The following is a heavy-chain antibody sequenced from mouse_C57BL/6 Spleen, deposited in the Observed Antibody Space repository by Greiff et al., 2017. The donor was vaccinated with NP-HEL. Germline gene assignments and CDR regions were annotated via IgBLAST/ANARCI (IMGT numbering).Heavy chain of an antibody. CDR3: ARGSSGYLYYLDY. V-gene: IGHV1-81*01. D-gene: IGHD3-2*02. CDR1: GYTFTSYG. CDR2: IYPRSGNT. J-gene: IGHJ2*01. Sequence: VQLQQSGAELARPGASVKLSCKASGYTFTSYGISWVKQRTGQGLEWIGEIYPRSGNTYYNEKFKGKATLTADKSSSTAYMELRSLTSEDSAVYFCARGSSGYLYYLDYWGQGTTLTVSS.